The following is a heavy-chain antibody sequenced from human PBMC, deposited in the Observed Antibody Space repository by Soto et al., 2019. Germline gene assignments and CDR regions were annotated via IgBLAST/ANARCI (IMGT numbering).Heavy chain of an antibody. D-gene: IGHD4-17*01. CDR2: ISYDGSNK. J-gene: IGHJ6*02. CDR3: ARVGPDYGGNDDYYYYGMDV. CDR1: GFTFSSYA. V-gene: IGHV3-30-3*01. Sequence: QVQLVESGGGVVQPGRSLRLSCAASGFTFSSYAMHWVRQAPGKGLEWVPVISYDGSNKYYADSVKGRFTISRDNSKNTLYLQMNSLRAEDTAVYYCARVGPDYGGNDDYYYYGMDVWGQGTTVTVSS.